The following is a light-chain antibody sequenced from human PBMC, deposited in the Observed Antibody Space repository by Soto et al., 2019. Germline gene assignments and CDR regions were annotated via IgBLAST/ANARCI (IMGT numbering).Light chain of an antibody. CDR3: SSYSSDATHVV. J-gene: IGLJ2*01. Sequence: QSALTQPASVSGSPGQSITISCTGTSSDIGGLFNYVSWYQQHTGKAPKLLIYDVNVRPSGVSDRFSGSKSGNTASLTISGLQAEDEAAYFCSSYSSDATHVVFVGGTKVTVL. CDR1: SSDIGGLFNY. V-gene: IGLV2-14*03. CDR2: DVN.